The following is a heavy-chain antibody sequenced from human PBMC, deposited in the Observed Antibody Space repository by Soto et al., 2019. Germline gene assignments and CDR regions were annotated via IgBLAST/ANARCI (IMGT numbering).Heavy chain of an antibody. CDR3: ATEGTVTTGRDV. CDR1: GFTFTSSA. J-gene: IGHJ6*02. V-gene: IGHV1-58*02. D-gene: IGHD4-17*01. Sequence: QMQLVQSGPEVKKPGTSVKVSCKASGFTFTSSAMQWVRQARGQRLEWIGWIVVGSGNTNYAKKFQERVTSTRGTATSTADMELSSLRPGDTAVYYWATEGTVTTGRDVWGQGTTVTVSS. CDR2: IVVGSGNT.